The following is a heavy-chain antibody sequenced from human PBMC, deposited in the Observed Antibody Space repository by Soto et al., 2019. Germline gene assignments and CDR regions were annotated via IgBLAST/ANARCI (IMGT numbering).Heavy chain of an antibody. Sequence: SETLSLTCAVSGGSISSGGYSWSWIRQPPGKGLEWIGYIYHSGSTYYNPSLKSRVTISVDKSKNQFSLKLSSVTAADTAVYYCAMVTAKPAHYWGQGALVTVSS. CDR3: AMVTAKPAHY. D-gene: IGHD2-21*02. J-gene: IGHJ4*02. CDR2: IYHSGST. CDR1: GGSISSGGYS. V-gene: IGHV4-30-2*01.